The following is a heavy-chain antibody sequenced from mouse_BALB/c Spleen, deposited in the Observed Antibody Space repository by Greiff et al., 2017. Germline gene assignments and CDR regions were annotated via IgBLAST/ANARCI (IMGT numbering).Heavy chain of an antibody. CDR3: ARPYYGYDAGFAY. V-gene: IGHV1-7*01. D-gene: IGHD2-9*01. Sequence: VQLVESGAELAKPGASVKMSCKASGYTFTSDWMHWVKQRPGQGLEWIGYINPSTGYTEYNQKFKDKATLTADKSSSTAYMQLSSLTSEDSAVYYCARPYYGYDAGFAYWGQGTLVTVSA. CDR1: GYTFTSDW. J-gene: IGHJ3*01. CDR2: INPSTGYT.